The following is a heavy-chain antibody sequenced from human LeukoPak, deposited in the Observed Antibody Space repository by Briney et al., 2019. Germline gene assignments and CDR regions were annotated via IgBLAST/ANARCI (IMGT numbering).Heavy chain of an antibody. Sequence: GGSLRLSCAASGFTFRSYGMHWVRQAPGKGLEWVAIVWYDGNNKYYVDSVKGRFTVSRDNSKDTVSLQLNSLRAEDTAVYYCARGSEAAAGAFDYWGQGALVTVPS. D-gene: IGHD6-13*01. CDR3: ARGSEAAAGAFDY. CDR1: GFTFRSYG. CDR2: VWYDGNNK. V-gene: IGHV3-33*01. J-gene: IGHJ4*02.